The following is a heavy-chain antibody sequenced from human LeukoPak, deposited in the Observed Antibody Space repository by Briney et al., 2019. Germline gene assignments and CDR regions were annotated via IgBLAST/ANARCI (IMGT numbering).Heavy chain of an antibody. Sequence: GASVKVSCKASGGTFSSYAISWVRQAPGQGLEWMGRIIPILGIANYAQKFQGRVTITADKSTSTAYMELSSLRSEDTAVYYCARDPTGSGSYAAYWGQGTLVTVSS. CDR2: IIPILGIA. D-gene: IGHD3-10*01. CDR3: ARDPTGSGSYAAY. CDR1: GGTFSSYA. V-gene: IGHV1-69*04. J-gene: IGHJ4*02.